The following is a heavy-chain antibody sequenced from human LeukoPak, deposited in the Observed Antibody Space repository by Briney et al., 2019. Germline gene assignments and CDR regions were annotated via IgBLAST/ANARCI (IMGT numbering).Heavy chain of an antibody. D-gene: IGHD3-3*01. V-gene: IGHV4-39*01. CDR1: GGSIRSTSYY. Sequence: SETLSLTCTVSGGSIRSTSYYWSWIRRPPGKGLEWIGSVYYSGTTYYNPSFRSRLTMSVDTSNNQFSLKLSSVTAADTAMYYCARHARREALRHSAFDIWGQGTMDTVSS. CDR3: ARHARREALRHSAFDI. J-gene: IGHJ3*02. CDR2: VYYSGTT.